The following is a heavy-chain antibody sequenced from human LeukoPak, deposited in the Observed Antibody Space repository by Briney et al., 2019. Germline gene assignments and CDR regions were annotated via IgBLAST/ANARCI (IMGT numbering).Heavy chain of an antibody. CDR1: GGSISSYY. J-gene: IGHJ4*02. V-gene: IGHV4-59*01. CDR3: ARSYDSSGYYPYYFDY. CDR2: IYYSGST. D-gene: IGHD3-22*01. Sequence: SETLSLTCTVSGGSISSYYWSWIRQPPGKGLEWIGYIYYSGSTNYSPSLKSRVTISVDTSKNQFSLKLSSVTAADTAVYYCARSYDSSGYYPYYFDYWGQGTLVTVSS.